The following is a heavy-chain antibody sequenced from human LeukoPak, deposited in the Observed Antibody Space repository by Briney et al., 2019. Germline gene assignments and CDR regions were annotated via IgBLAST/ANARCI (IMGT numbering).Heavy chain of an antibody. V-gene: IGHV3-23*01. CDR3: ARSSTGTVPAAMAY. Sequence: GGSLRLSCAASGFTFSSYAMSWVRQAPGKGLEWVSAISGSGGSTYYADSVKGRFTISRDNAKNSLYLQMNSLRAEDTALYHCARSSTGTVPAAMAYWGQGTLVTVSS. CDR1: GFTFSSYA. D-gene: IGHD2-2*01. J-gene: IGHJ4*02. CDR2: ISGSGGST.